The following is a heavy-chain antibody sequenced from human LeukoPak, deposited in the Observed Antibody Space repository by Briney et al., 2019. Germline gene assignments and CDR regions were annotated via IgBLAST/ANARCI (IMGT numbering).Heavy chain of an antibody. D-gene: IGHD6-13*01. Sequence: ASVKVSCKASGYTFTSYAMNWVRQAPGQGLEWMGWINTNTGNPTYAQGFTGRFVFSLDTSVSTAYLQISSLKAEDTAVYYCARRLSSSWLNNWFDPWGQGTLVTVSS. CDR2: INTNTGNP. CDR3: ARRLSSSWLNNWFDP. V-gene: IGHV7-4-1*02. J-gene: IGHJ5*02. CDR1: GYTFTSYA.